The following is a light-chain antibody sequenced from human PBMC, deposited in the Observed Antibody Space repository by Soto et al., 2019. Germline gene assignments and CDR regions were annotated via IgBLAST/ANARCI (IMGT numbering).Light chain of an antibody. CDR2: KAS. CDR3: HQYNSYWWT. Sequence: DIQMTQSPSTLSTSVGDRVTITCRASHNISSWLAWYQQKPGKAPKLLIYKASSLESGVPSRFSCSGAGTEFTLTISSLQPDDFATYFCHQYNSYWWTFGQGTKVDIK. CDR1: HNISSW. J-gene: IGKJ1*01. V-gene: IGKV1-5*03.